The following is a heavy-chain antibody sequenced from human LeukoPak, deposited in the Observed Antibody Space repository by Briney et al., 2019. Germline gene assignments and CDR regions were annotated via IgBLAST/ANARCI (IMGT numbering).Heavy chain of an antibody. V-gene: IGHV3-21*01. J-gene: IGHJ4*02. D-gene: IGHD3-10*01. Sequence: GGSLRLSCAASGFTFSSYSMNWVRQAPGKGLEWVSSIRSGSSYIYYADSVKGRFTISRDNAKNSLYLQMNSLRAEDTAVYYCARKAQGSWYDEGRGYFDYWGQGTLVTVSS. CDR3: ARKAQGSWYDEGRGYFDY. CDR2: IRSGSSYI. CDR1: GFTFSSYS.